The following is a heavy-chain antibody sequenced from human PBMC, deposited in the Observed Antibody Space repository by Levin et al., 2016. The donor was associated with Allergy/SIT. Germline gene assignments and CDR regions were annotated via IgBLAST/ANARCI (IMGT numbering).Heavy chain of an antibody. CDR3: ARDVCSSTSCYAEAQWFGEGPIDY. J-gene: IGHJ4*02. CDR1: GFTFSSYA. V-gene: IGHV3-30-3*01. CDR2: ISYDGSNK. D-gene: IGHD2-2*01. Sequence: GESLKISCAASGFTFSSYAMHWVRQAPGKGLEWVAVISYDGSNKYYADSVKGRFTISRDNSKNTLYLQMNSLRAEDTAVYYCARDVCSSTSCYAEAQWFGEGPIDYWGQGTLVTVSS.